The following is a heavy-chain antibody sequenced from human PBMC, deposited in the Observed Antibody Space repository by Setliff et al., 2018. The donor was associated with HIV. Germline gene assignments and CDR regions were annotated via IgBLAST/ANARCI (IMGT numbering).Heavy chain of an antibody. V-gene: IGHV3-74*01. CDR2: INTDGSRT. Sequence: GGSLRLSCAASGFIFSSYWMHWVRQAPGEGLVWVSRINTDGSRTTYADSVKGRFTISRDNAKNTLYLQMNSLRAEDTAVYYCARGRGYSYGYNAFDIWGLGTMVTVSS. D-gene: IGHD5-18*01. CDR3: ARGRGYSYGYNAFDI. CDR1: GFIFSSYW. J-gene: IGHJ3*02.